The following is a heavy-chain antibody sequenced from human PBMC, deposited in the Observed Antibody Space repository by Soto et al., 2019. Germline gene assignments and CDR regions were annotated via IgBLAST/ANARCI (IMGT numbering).Heavy chain of an antibody. D-gene: IGHD5-18*01. CDR2: ISAYNGNT. CDR1: GYTFTSYG. CDR3: ARDQGVYTDMVIQPQDY. J-gene: IGHJ4*02. V-gene: IGHV1-18*01. Sequence: ASVKVSCKASGYTFTSYGISWVRQAPGQGLEWMGWISAYNGNTNYAQKLQGRVTMTTDTSTSTAYMELRSLRSDDTAVYYCARDQGVYTDMVIQPQDYWGQGNLVTVSS.